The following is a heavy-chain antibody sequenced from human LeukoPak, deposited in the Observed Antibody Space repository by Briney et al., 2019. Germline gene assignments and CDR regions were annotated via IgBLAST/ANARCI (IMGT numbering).Heavy chain of an antibody. CDR3: AKGGPGAYCDY. Sequence: PGGSLRLSCVVSGFTFSAYWMHWVRQAPGKGLVWVSRINGDGRETTYGDSVKGRFTISRDNAKNTLFLQMNSLRAEDTAVFYCAKGGPGAYCDYWGQGTLVTVSS. V-gene: IGHV3-74*01. D-gene: IGHD1-14*01. CDR2: INGDGRET. J-gene: IGHJ4*02. CDR1: GFTFSAYW.